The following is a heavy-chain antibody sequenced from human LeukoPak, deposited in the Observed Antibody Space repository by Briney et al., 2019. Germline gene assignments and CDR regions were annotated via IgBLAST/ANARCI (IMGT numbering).Heavy chain of an antibody. V-gene: IGHV3-48*02. J-gene: IGHJ4*02. Sequence: GGSLRLSCAAAGFTFIDYSIKWVRQAPGKGLEWVSHVSSSSSTVYYADSVKGRFTISRDNAKNSLYLQMNSLRDEDTAVYYCERDGRWLRFSFDHWGQGIPVTVSS. CDR1: GFTFIDYS. CDR3: ERDGRWLRFSFDH. CDR2: VSSSSSTV. D-gene: IGHD5-12*01.